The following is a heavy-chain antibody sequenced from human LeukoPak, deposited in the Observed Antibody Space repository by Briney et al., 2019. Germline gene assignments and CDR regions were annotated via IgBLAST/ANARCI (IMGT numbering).Heavy chain of an antibody. CDR3: ARDAQHCSSTSCYYISRPHYYYGMDV. J-gene: IGHJ6*02. CDR2: INPSGGSS. Sequence: GASVKVSCKASGYTFISYYMHWVRQAPGQGLEWMGIINPSGGSSSYAQKFQGRVTTTRDTSTSTVYMELSSLRSEDTAVYYCARDAQHCSSTSCYYISRPHYYYGMDVWGQGTTVTVSS. V-gene: IGHV1-46*01. D-gene: IGHD2-2*01. CDR1: GYTFISYY.